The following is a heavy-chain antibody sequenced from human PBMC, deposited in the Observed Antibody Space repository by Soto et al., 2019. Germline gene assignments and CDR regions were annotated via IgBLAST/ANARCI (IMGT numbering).Heavy chain of an antibody. J-gene: IGHJ4*02. CDR3: ARDPEYLSGATAVPESASFDY. CDR2: ISAYSGVT. D-gene: IGHD1-1*01. V-gene: IGHV1-18*01. CDR1: GYTFSSYG. Sequence: GASVKVSCKSSGYTFSSYGVSWVRQAPGQGLEWLGWISAYSGVTNFAQKFQGRVTLTTDTPTSTVYMEMRSLTSDDTAVYDCARDPEYLSGATAVPESASFDYLGQGTLVTVSS.